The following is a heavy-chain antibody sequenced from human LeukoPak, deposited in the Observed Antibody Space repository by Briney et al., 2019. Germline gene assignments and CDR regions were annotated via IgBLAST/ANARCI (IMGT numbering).Heavy chain of an antibody. D-gene: IGHD2-15*01. J-gene: IGHJ5*02. CDR3: ARVVAATLGWFDP. CDR1: GGSISSGGYY. CDR2: IYYSGST. Sequence: SETLSLTCTVSGGSISSGGYYWSWIRQHPGKGLEWIGYIYYSGSTYYNPSLKSRVTISVDTSKNQFSLKLSSVTAADTAVYYCARVVAATLGWFDPWAREPWSPSPQ. V-gene: IGHV4-31*03.